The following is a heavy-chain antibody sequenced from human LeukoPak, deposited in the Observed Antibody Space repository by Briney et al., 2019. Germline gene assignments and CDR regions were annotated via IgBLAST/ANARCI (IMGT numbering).Heavy chain of an antibody. CDR3: AREDTAKDAFDI. D-gene: IGHD5-18*01. CDR1: GGSISSYY. Sequence: SETLSLTCTVSGGSISSYYWSWIRQPPGKGLEWIGYIYYSGSTNYNPSLKSRVTISVDTSKNLFSLKLSSVTAADTAVYYCAREDTAKDAFDIWGQGTMVTVSS. J-gene: IGHJ3*02. CDR2: IYYSGST. V-gene: IGHV4-59*01.